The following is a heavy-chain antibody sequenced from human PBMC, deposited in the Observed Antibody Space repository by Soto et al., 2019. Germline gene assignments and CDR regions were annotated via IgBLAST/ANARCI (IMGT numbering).Heavy chain of an antibody. V-gene: IGHV3-23*01. Sequence: PGGSLRLSCAASGFTFNIYAINWVRQAPGKGLEWVSAISVSVDSTHYADSVKGRFTISRDNYKNTVYLEMNSLRAEDTAVYYCATVFTQEQGKYFDYWGQGTQVTVSS. D-gene: IGHD1-26*01. CDR3: ATVFTQEQGKYFDY. J-gene: IGHJ4*02. CDR1: GFTFNIYA. CDR2: ISVSVDST.